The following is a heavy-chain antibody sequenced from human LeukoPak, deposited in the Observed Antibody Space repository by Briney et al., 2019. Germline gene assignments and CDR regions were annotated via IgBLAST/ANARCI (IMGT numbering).Heavy chain of an antibody. CDR3: ARLGYSYGYSLDY. J-gene: IGHJ4*02. Sequence: GGSLRLSCAASGFTFSSYSMNWVRQAPGKGLEWVSYISSSSSTIYYADSVKGRFTISRDNAKNSLYLQMNSLRAEDTAVYYCARLGYSYGYSLDYWGQGTLVTVSS. CDR1: GFTFSSYS. CDR2: ISSSSSTI. V-gene: IGHV3-48*01. D-gene: IGHD5-18*01.